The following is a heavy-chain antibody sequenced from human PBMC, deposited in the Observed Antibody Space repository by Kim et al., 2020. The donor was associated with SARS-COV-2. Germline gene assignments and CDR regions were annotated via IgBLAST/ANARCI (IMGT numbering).Heavy chain of an antibody. V-gene: IGHV4-59*13. CDR3: AGWDYSDNAGLVF. CDR2: FYRSGST. CDR1: GAPISGYY. J-gene: IGHJ4*02. Sequence: SETLSLTCTVSGAPISGYYWIWIRQPPGKGLEWIGTFYRSGSTSSNPSPKSGVTTSANTSRHQSSLQLSSVTAADTALFYCAGWDYSDNAGLVFWGEGT. D-gene: IGHD4-4*01.